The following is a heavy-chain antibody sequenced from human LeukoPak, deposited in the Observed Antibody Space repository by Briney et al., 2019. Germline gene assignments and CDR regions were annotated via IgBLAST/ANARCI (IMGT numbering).Heavy chain of an antibody. Sequence: PGGSLRLSCAASGFTFSSYGMSWVRQAPGKGLEWVSGISGSGGGTYYADSVKGRFIISRDNSKNTLYLQMNSLRAEDTAVYYRARGYGSGSYFRFDPWGQGTLVTVSS. CDR3: ARGYGSGSYFRFDP. V-gene: IGHV3-23*01. CDR2: ISGSGGGT. J-gene: IGHJ5*02. D-gene: IGHD3-10*01. CDR1: GFTFSSYG.